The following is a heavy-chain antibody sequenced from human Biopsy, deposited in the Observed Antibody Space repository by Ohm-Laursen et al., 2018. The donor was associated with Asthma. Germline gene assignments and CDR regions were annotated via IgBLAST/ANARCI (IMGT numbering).Heavy chain of an antibody. CDR2: ISSDVRE. Sequence: SLRLSCTASGFTFRNFGMHWVRQAPGKGLEWVALISSDVREWYADSVKGRFTISRDNSKNTLDLQMNSLRGDDTAVYYCVRWRSGYPDHYSDPWGQGTLVTVSS. CDR1: GFTFRNFG. D-gene: IGHD2-21*01. CDR3: VRWRSGYPDHYSDP. J-gene: IGHJ5*02. V-gene: IGHV3-30*03.